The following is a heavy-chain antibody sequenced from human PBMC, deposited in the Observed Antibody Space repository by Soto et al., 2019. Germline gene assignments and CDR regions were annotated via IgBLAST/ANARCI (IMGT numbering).Heavy chain of an antibody. D-gene: IGHD1-1*01. CDR3: ARRYGYSFDY. J-gene: IGHJ4*02. V-gene: IGHV4-59*08. CDR2: IYYSGST. CDR1: GGSISSYY. Sequence: QVQLQESGPGLVKPSETLSLTCTVSGGSISSYYWSWIRQPPGKGLEWIGYIYYSGSTNYNPSLKNRVTISGDASKNQFPLSLSSVTAADTAVYYCARRYGYSFDYWGQGTLVTVSS.